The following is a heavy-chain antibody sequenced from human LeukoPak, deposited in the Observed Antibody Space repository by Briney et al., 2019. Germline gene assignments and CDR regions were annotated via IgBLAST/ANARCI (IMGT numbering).Heavy chain of an antibody. CDR1: GGSISSSSYY. J-gene: IGHJ4*02. V-gene: IGHV4-39*01. Sequence: PSETLSLTCTVSGGSISSSSYYWGWIRQPPGKGLEWIGSIYYSGSTYYNPSLKSRVTISVDTSKNQFSLKLSSVTAADTAVYYCARQDDILTGDYWGQGTLVTVSS. CDR2: IYYSGST. CDR3: ARQDDILTGDY. D-gene: IGHD3-9*01.